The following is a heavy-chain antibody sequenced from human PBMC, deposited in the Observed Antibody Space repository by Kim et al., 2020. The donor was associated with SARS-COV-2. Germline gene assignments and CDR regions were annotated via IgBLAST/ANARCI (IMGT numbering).Heavy chain of an antibody. J-gene: IGHJ5*02. CDR3: ARSTRYSSSWLGGWFDP. D-gene: IGHD6-13*01. V-gene: IGHV4-34*01. Sequence: LKSRVTISVDTSKNQFSLKLSSVTAADTAVYYCARSTRYSSSWLGGWFDPWGQGTLVTVSS.